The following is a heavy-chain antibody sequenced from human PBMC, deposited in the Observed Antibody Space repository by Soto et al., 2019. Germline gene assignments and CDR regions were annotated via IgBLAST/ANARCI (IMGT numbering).Heavy chain of an antibody. CDR2: IYPGDSDT. CDR1: GYSFTTYW. CDR3: ARQRTMTPSTYGMDV. Sequence: GESLKISCKGSGYSFTTYWIAWVRQMPEKGLEWMGIIYPGDSDTRYSPSFQGQVTISADKSISTAYLQWSSLKASDTAMYYCARQRTMTPSTYGMDVWGQGTTVTVSS. J-gene: IGHJ6*02. V-gene: IGHV5-51*01.